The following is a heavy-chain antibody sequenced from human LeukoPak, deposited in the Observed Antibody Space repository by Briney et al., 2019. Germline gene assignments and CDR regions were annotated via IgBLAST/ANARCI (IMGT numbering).Heavy chain of an antibody. J-gene: IGHJ4*02. CDR1: GYTFTDYY. V-gene: IGHV1-2*06. D-gene: IGHD2-2*01. CDR3: ARSAQDIIVVPSAPDY. CDR2: LNPNTGAT. Sequence: ASVKVSCKASGYTFTDYYMHWVRQAPGQGPEWKGRLNPNTGATDYAQKFQGRVTMTRDTSMRTAYMELSRLRSDDTAVYHCARSAQDIIVVPSAPDYWGQGTLVTVSS.